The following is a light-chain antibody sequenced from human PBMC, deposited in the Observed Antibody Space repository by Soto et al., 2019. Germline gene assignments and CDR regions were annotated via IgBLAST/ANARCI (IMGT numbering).Light chain of an antibody. CDR1: QGIVRW. V-gene: IGKV1-5*01. CDR2: DAS. Sequence: DIQRTQSPSSLSPSVGDRVTITCRASQGIVRWLAWYQKKPGKYPKLLIYDASSLESGVPSRFSGSGAGTEFTLTISRLQTDDFATYECQHYYGFSRTFGQGTKVDIK. CDR3: QHYYGFSRT. J-gene: IGKJ1*01.